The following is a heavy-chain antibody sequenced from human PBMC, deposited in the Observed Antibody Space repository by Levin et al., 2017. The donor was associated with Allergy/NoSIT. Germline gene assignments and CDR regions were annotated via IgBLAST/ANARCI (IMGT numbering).Heavy chain of an antibody. J-gene: IGHJ4*02. V-gene: IGHV4-59*01. CDR1: GDSISTYY. Sequence: SCTVSGDSISTYYWNWIRQTPGRGLEWIGYIYYSGSANYNPSLKSRVTISVDTSKNQFSLKLNSVTAADTAVYYCARDRQRYGDGLDSWGQGILVTVSS. CDR2: IYYSGSA. CDR3: ARDRQRYGDGLDS. D-gene: IGHD4-17*01.